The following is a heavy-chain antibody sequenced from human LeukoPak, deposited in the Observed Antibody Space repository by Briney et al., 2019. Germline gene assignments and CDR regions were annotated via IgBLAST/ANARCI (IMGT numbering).Heavy chain of an antibody. J-gene: IGHJ4*02. Sequence: GGSLRLSCAASGFTFSDYYMNWIRQAPGKGLEWVSYISTSGSTIYYADSVKGRFTISRDNAKNSLYLQMNSLRAEDTAVYYCARDTRYYYGSERKPNDYWGQGTLVTVSS. CDR3: ARDTRYYYGSERKPNDY. CDR2: ISTSGSTI. D-gene: IGHD3-10*01. CDR1: GFTFSDYY. V-gene: IGHV3-11*01.